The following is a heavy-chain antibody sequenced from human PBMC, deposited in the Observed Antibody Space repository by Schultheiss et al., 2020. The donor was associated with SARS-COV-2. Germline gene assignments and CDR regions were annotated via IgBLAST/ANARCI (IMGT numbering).Heavy chain of an antibody. CDR1: GYTFTDYY. Sequence: ASVKVSCKASGYTFTDYYMHWVRQAPGQGLEWMGWINPNSGGTNYAQKFQGRVTMTRDTSISTAYMELSRLRSDDTAVYYCARGVNYYDSSGYWGYWGQGTLVTVSS. J-gene: IGHJ4*02. CDR3: ARGVNYYDSSGYWGY. D-gene: IGHD3-22*01. CDR2: INPNSGGT. V-gene: IGHV1-2*02.